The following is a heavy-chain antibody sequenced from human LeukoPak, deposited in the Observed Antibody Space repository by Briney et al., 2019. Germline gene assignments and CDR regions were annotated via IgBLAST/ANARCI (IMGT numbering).Heavy chain of an antibody. Sequence: SETLSLTCSVSGGFISSHYWSWIRQPPGKGLEWIGYIYHSQNTKYNPSLKSRVTISVDTSRNQFSLKLTSVTAADTAVYYCARWSNPCYSGSWFDPVDAFDIWGQGTMVTVSS. CDR3: ARWSNPCYSGSWFDPVDAFDI. D-gene: IGHD6-13*01. J-gene: IGHJ3*02. CDR1: GGFISSHY. V-gene: IGHV4-59*11. CDR2: IYHSQNT.